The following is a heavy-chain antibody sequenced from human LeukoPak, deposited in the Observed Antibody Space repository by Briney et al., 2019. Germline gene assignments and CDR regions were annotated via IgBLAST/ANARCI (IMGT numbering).Heavy chain of an antibody. Sequence: PSETLSLTCAVYGESLSDYYWSWIRQPQGKGLEWVGEVSHTGRTSYSPSLKNRVTISVDTSKNQFSLKLTSVTAADAAIYYCARGSTGPRLADWGQGTLVTVSS. V-gene: IGHV4-34*01. CDR3: ARGSTGPRLAD. CDR1: GESLSDYY. D-gene: IGHD1-1*01. J-gene: IGHJ4*02. CDR2: VSHTGRT.